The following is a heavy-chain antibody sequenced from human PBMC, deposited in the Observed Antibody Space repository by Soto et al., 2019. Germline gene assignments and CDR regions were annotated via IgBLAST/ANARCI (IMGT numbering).Heavy chain of an antibody. CDR2: IIPILGIA. CDR3: ARVLLGARCMDV. D-gene: IGHD1-26*01. CDR1: GGTFSSYT. J-gene: IGHJ6*02. V-gene: IGHV1-69*02. Sequence: QVQLVQSGAEVKKPGSSVKVSCKASGGTFSSYTISWVRQAPGQGLEWMGRIIPILGIANYAQKFQGRVTITANKSTSTAYMELSSLRSEDTAVYSCARVLLGARCMDVCGQSTTVTFSS.